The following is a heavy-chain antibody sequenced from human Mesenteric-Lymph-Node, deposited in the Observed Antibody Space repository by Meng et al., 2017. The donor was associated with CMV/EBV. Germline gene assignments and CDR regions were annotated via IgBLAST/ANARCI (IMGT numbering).Heavy chain of an antibody. J-gene: IGHJ4*02. CDR2: TYYRSKWYN. Sequence: IADRNRHRQSPSMGLEGLGRTYYRSKWYNYYAVSVKSRTIINPDTSKNQFSLQLNSVTPEDTAVYYCARGRHTSGWYGSTEGYFFDFWGQGTLVTVSS. CDR3: ARGRHTSGWYGSTEGYFFDF. V-gene: IGHV6-1*01. CDR1: IAD. D-gene: IGHD3-22*01.